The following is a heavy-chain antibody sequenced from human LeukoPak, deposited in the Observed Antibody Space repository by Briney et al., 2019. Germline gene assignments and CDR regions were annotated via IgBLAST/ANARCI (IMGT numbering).Heavy chain of an antibody. V-gene: IGHV3-49*03. CDR3: TRGYCSGGSCYSPFDY. Sequence: PGGSLRLSCTASGFTFGDYAMSWFRQAPGKGLEWVGFIRSKAYGGTTEYAASAKGRFTISRDDSKSIAYLQMNSLKTKDTAVYYCTRGYCSGGSCYSPFDYWGQGTLVTVSS. CDR2: IRSKAYGGTT. CDR1: GFTFGDYA. J-gene: IGHJ4*02. D-gene: IGHD2-15*01.